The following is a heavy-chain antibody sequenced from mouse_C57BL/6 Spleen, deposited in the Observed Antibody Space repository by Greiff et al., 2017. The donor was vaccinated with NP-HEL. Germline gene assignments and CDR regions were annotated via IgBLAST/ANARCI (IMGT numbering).Heavy chain of an antibody. CDR3: ARLDDYSYYFDY. Sequence: EVNVVESGGGLVQPGGSLKLSCAASGFTFSDYYMYWVRQTPEKRLEWVAYISNGGGSTYYPDTVKGRFTISRDNAKNTLYLQMSRLKSEDTAMYYCARLDDYSYYFDYWGQGTTLTVSS. J-gene: IGHJ2*01. CDR2: ISNGGGST. D-gene: IGHD2-4*01. V-gene: IGHV5-12*01. CDR1: GFTFSDYY.